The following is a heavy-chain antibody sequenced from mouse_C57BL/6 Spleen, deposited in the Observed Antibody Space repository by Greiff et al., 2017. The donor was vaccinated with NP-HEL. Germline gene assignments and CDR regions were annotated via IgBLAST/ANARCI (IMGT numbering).Heavy chain of an antibody. D-gene: IGHD2-14*01. V-gene: IGHV1-69*01. J-gene: IGHJ1*03. CDR3: ARAYRSWYFDV. Sequence: VQLQQPGAELVMPGASVKLSCKASGYTFTSYWMHWVKQRPGQGLEWIGELDPSDSYPNSNQKFKGKSTLTVDKSSSTDYMQLSSLTSEDSAVYYCARAYRSWYFDVWGTGTTVTVSS. CDR1: GYTFTSYW. CDR2: LDPSDSYP.